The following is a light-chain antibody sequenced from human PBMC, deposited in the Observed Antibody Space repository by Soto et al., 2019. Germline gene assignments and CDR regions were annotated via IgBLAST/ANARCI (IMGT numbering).Light chain of an antibody. Sequence: DIQMTQSPSSLSASVGDRVTIACRASKSINIYLNWYQQNPGKAPKLLIYGATSLQSVVPSRFSADGSGTDFTITISSLQPEDFATYYWQQSSSGPPFTCAPRTKVHIK. CDR1: KSINIY. CDR2: GAT. V-gene: IGKV1-39*01. CDR3: QQSSSGPPFT. J-gene: IGKJ3*01.